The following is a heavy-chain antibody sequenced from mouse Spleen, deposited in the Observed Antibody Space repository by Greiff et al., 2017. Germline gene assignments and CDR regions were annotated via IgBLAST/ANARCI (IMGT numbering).Heavy chain of an antibody. J-gene: IGHJ3*01. CDR2: ISNGGGST. Sequence: EVMLVESGGGLVQPGGSLKLSCATSGFTFSDYYMYWVRQTPEKRLEWVAYISNGGGSTYYPDTVKGRFTISRDNAKNTLYLQMSRLKSEDTAMYYCASPIYYDYAWFAYWGQGTLVTVSA. V-gene: IGHV5-12*02. CDR3: ASPIYYDYAWFAY. D-gene: IGHD2-4*01. CDR1: GFTFSDYY.